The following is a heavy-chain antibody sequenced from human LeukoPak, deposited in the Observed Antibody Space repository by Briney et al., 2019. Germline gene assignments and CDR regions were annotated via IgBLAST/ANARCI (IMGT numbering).Heavy chain of an antibody. V-gene: IGHV3-7*01. CDR3: ARDSAGNDY. Sequence: GGSLRLSCAASGFTFSTYWMSWVRQAPGKGLEWVANIKQDGSEKYYVDSVKGRFTISRDNAKNSLYLQMNSLRAEDPAMYYCARDSAGNDYWGQGTLVTVSS. CDR1: GFTFSTYW. CDR2: IKQDGSEK. D-gene: IGHD6-13*01. J-gene: IGHJ4*02.